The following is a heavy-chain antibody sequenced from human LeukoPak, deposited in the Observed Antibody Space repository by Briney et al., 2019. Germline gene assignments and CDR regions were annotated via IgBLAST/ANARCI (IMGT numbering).Heavy chain of an antibody. D-gene: IGHD2-15*01. Sequence: ASVKVSCKASGGTFSSYAISWVRQAPGQGLEWMGRIIPILGIANYAQKFQGRVTITADKSTSTAYMELSSLRSEDTAVYYCARNTGYCSGGSCQFDCWGQGTLVTVSS. CDR3: ARNTGYCSGGSCQFDC. CDR2: IIPILGIA. J-gene: IGHJ4*02. V-gene: IGHV1-69*04. CDR1: GGTFSSYA.